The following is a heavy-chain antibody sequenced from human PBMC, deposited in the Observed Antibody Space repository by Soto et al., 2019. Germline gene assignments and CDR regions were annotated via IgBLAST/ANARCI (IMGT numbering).Heavy chain of an antibody. Sequence: QLQLQESGPGLVKPSETLSLTCTVSGGSITSSSYYWGWIRQPPGKGLEWIGSIYYSGNTYYTPXLKSRVTISGDXSXNXGSLKRSSVTAADTAVYYCAREGGRYCSGGSCQVDYWGQGTLVTVSS. CDR2: IYYSGNT. CDR3: AREGGRYCSGGSCQVDY. D-gene: IGHD2-15*01. V-gene: IGHV4-39*02. J-gene: IGHJ4*02. CDR1: GGSITSSSYY.